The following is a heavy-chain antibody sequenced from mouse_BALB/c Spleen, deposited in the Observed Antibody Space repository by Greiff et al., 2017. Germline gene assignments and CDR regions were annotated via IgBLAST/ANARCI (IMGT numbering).Heavy chain of an antibody. CDR2: ISSGSSTI. J-gene: IGHJ3*01. CDR3: ARPYGNSWFAY. Sequence: EVKLMESGGGLVQPGGSRKLSCAASGFTFSSFGMHWVRQAPEKGLEWVAYISSGSSTIYYADTVKGRFTISRDNPKNTLFLQMTSLRSEDTAMYYCARPYGNSWFAYWGQGTLVTVSA. CDR1: GFTFSSFG. D-gene: IGHD2-1*01. V-gene: IGHV5-17*02.